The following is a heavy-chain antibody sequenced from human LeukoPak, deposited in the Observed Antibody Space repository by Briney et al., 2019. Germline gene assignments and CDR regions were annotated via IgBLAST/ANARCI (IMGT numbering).Heavy chain of an antibody. D-gene: IGHD6-19*01. CDR3: ARLGVAGGSSDYFDY. Sequence: GESLKISCEGSGYSFTSYWIGWVRQMTGRGLEWRGIIYPGDSDTRYSPSFQGQVTISADKSISTAYLQWSSLKASDTAMYYCARLGVAGGSSDYFDYWGQGTLVTVSS. CDR2: IYPGDSDT. CDR1: GYSFTSYW. J-gene: IGHJ4*02. V-gene: IGHV5-51*01.